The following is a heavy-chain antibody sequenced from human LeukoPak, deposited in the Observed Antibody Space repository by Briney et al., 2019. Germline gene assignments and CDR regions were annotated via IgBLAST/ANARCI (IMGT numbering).Heavy chain of an antibody. CDR2: ISYSGNT. CDR3: ARRSTLSPRHAFDI. CDR1: GFIFSSYS. D-gene: IGHD2-2*01. V-gene: IGHV4-59*08. Sequence: GSLRLSCAASGFIFSSYSMNWIRQPPGKGLEWIGSISYSGNTYYTPSLKSRVTISADTAKNQFSLRLGSVTAADTAVYFCARRSTLSPRHAFDIWGQGTMVTVTS. J-gene: IGHJ3*02.